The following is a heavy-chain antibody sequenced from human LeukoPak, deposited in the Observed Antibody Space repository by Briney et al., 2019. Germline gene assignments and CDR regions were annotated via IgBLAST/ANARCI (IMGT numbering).Heavy chain of an antibody. Sequence: SVKVSCKASGGTFSSYAISWVRQAPGQGLEWMGGIIPIFGTANYAQKFQGRVTITADESTSTAYMELSSLRSEDTAVYYCARGGGYCSSTGCSMYYYYGMDVWGKGTTVTVSS. V-gene: IGHV1-69*01. D-gene: IGHD2-2*01. CDR1: GGTFSSYA. CDR2: IIPIFGTA. CDR3: ARGGGYCSSTGCSMYYYYGMDV. J-gene: IGHJ6*04.